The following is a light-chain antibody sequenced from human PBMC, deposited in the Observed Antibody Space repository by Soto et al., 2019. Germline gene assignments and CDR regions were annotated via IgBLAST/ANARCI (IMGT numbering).Light chain of an antibody. CDR2: GAS. CDR1: QSVSSSY. V-gene: IGKV3-20*01. J-gene: IGKJ2*01. Sequence: EIVLTQSPGTLSLSPGERATLSCRASQSVSSSYLAWYQQKPGQAPRLLIYGASSRATGIPDRFSGSGSGTDFPLTISRLEPEDVAVYYCQQYGSSPRTFVQGTKLQIK. CDR3: QQYGSSPRT.